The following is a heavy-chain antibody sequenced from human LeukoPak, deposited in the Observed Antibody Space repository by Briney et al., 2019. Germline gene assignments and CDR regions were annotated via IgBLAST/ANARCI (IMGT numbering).Heavy chain of an antibody. Sequence: PSETLSLTCAVYGGSFSGYYWSWVRQPPGKGLEWIGEINHSGSTNYNPSLKSRVTISVDTSKNQFSLKLSSVTAADTAVYYYMREDVLDRRNIDYWGQGTLVTVSS. CDR3: MREDVLDRRNIDY. CDR1: GGSFSGYY. J-gene: IGHJ4*02. V-gene: IGHV4-34*01. D-gene: IGHD1-14*01. CDR2: INHSGST.